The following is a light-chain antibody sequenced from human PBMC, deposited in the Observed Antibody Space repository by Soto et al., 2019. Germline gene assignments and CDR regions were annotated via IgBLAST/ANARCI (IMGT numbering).Light chain of an antibody. Sequence: DIQMTQSPSTLSASVGDRVTITCRASQSISSWLAWYQQKPGKAPKLLIHKASILRSGVPSRFSGSGSGTEFTLPISSLQPDDFATSYCQQYNTYSGRFGKGTKV. V-gene: IGKV1-5*03. CDR1: QSISSW. J-gene: IGKJ1*01. CDR2: KAS. CDR3: QQYNTYSGR.